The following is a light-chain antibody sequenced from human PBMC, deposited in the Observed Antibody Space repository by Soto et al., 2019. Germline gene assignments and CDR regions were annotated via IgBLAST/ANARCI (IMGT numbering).Light chain of an antibody. V-gene: IGKV1-39*01. CDR3: QQSYSTLIT. CDR2: AAS. CDR1: QSISSY. Sequence: DSQMTQSPSSLSASVGDEVTITCRASQSISSYLNWYQQKPGKAPKLLIYAASSLQSGVPSRFSGSGSGTDFTLTISSLQPEDFATYYCQQSYSTLITFGQGTRLEIK. J-gene: IGKJ5*01.